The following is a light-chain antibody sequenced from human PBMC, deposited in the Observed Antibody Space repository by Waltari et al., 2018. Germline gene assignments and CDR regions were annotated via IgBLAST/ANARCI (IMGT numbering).Light chain of an antibody. CDR1: QSVSSN. CDR3: QQYNNWPPYT. Sequence: EIVMTQSPATLSVSPGERATLSCRASQSVSSNLAWYQQKPGQAPRLLIYGASTRATGIPTRFSGSGSGTEFTLTISSXQSEDFAVYYCQQYNNWPPYTFGKGTKLEIK. J-gene: IGKJ2*01. CDR2: GAS. V-gene: IGKV3-15*01.